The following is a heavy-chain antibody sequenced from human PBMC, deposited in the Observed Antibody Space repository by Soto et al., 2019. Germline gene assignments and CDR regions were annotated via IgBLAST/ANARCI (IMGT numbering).Heavy chain of an antibody. CDR1: GYTSTSYS. V-gene: IGHV1-3*01. Sequence: GASVKVSCKASGYTSTSYSMLWVRQAPGQRLEWMGWINAGNGNTKYSQKFQGRVTITRDTSASTAYMELSSLRSEDTAVYYCARDLVMDVWGQGTTVTVSS. CDR2: INAGNGNT. D-gene: IGHD2-8*02. J-gene: IGHJ6*02. CDR3: ARDLVMDV.